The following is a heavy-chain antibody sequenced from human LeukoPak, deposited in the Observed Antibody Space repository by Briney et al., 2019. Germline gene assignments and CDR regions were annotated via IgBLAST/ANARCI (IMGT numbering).Heavy chain of an antibody. Sequence: GGSLRLSCAVSGFTFSSYAMSWVRQAPGKGLEWVSSISGSGGSTYYADSVKGRFTISRDNSKNTLYLQMNSLRAEDTAVYYCARADSMIVVVTTFDYWGQGTLVTVSS. V-gene: IGHV3-23*01. D-gene: IGHD3-22*01. CDR1: GFTFSSYA. CDR3: ARADSMIVVVTTFDY. CDR2: ISGSGGST. J-gene: IGHJ4*02.